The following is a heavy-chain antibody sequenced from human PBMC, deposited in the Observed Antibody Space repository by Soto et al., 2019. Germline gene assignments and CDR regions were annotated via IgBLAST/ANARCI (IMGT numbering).Heavy chain of an antibody. CDR2: IYYSGST. D-gene: IGHD2-2*01. V-gene: IGHV4-59*01. CDR3: AREGYCSSTSCLSPYDAFDS. Sequence: SETLSLTCTVSGGSISSYYWSWIRQPPGKGLEWIGYIYYSGSTNYNPSLKSRVTISVDTSKNQFSLKLSSVTAADTAVYYCAREGYCSSTSCLSPYDAFDSWGQGTMVTVSS. CDR1: GGSISSYY. J-gene: IGHJ3*02.